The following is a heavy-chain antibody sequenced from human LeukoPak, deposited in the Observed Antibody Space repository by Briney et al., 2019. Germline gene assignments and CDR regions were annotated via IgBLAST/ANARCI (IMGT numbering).Heavy chain of an antibody. V-gene: IGHV3-21*01. D-gene: IGHD3-10*01. CDR1: GFTFSSYS. CDR3: AGEMVRGVNLDY. J-gene: IGHJ4*02. Sequence: GGSLRLSCAASGFTFSSYSMNWVRQAPGKGLEWVSSISSSSSYIYYADSVKGRFTISGDNAKNSLYLQMNSPRAEDTAVYYCAGEMVRGVNLDYWGQGTLVTVSS. CDR2: ISSSSSYI.